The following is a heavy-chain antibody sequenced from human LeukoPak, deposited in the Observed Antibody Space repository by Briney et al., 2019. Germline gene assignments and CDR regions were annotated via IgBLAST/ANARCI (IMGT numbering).Heavy chain of an antibody. CDR1: GFTFSTYW. Sequence: GGSLRLSCAASGFTFSTYWMTWVRQAPGKGLEWVANIKQDGSEKYYVDSVKGRFTISRDNAKNSLYLQMNSLRAEDTAVYYCARVGSYDYVWGSYKYYFDYWGQGTLVTVSS. V-gene: IGHV3-7*01. D-gene: IGHD3-16*01. CDR2: IKQDGSEK. J-gene: IGHJ4*02. CDR3: ARVGSYDYVWGSYKYYFDY.